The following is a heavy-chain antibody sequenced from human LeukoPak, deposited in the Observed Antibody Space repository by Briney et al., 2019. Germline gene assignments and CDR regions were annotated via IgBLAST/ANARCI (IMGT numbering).Heavy chain of an antibody. V-gene: IGHV4-39*01. Sequence: SETLSLTCTVSGGSINTKNYYWGWIRQPPGKGLEWLGSIFYSGGTYYKSSLKSRVTISVDTSKNQFSLKLSSVTAADTAVYYCARATDDGMDVWGQGTTVTVSS. CDR1: GGSINTKNYY. J-gene: IGHJ6*02. CDR2: IFYSGGT. D-gene: IGHD5-12*01. CDR3: ARATDDGMDV.